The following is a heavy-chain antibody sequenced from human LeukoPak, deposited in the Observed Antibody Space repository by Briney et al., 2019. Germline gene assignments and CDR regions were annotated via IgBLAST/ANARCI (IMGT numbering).Heavy chain of an antibody. CDR3: ARESQGLPTPHAFDI. Sequence: GGSLRLSCAASGFTFSSYWMHWVRQAPGKGLVWVSRINSDGSSTSYADSVKGRFTISRHNDKNSVYLQLNSLRVDDTALYYCARESQGLPTPHAFDIWGHGTMVTVSS. CDR2: INSDGSST. V-gene: IGHV3-74*01. CDR1: GFTFSSYW. J-gene: IGHJ3*02. D-gene: IGHD5/OR15-5a*01.